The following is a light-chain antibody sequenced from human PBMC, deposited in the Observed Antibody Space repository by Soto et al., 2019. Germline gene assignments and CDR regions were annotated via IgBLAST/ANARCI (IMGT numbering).Light chain of an antibody. CDR1: QDSNNY. J-gene: IGKJ5*01. V-gene: IGKV1-33*01. CDR3: QQYENLPT. Sequence: EIQMTQSPSTLSASVGDRVTITCQASQDSNNYVSCYQQKPGRAPKLLIYDASNLEAGVPSRFRGSGSGTDFTFTISRLQPEDIATYYCQQYENLPTFGQGTRLEIK. CDR2: DAS.